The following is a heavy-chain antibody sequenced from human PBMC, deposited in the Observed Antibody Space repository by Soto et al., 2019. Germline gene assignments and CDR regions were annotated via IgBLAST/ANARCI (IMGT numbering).Heavy chain of an antibody. CDR1: GGSIRDYF. D-gene: IGHD4-17*01. V-gene: IGHV4-59*01. J-gene: IGHJ4*02. CDR2: IYYSGRT. CDR3: ARVGGDDFGDSGGFDY. Sequence: SETLSLTCTVSGGSIRDYFWTWIRQPPGKGLEWIGYIYYSGRTNYNPSLKSRVSISVDTSKNLFSLQLRSVTAADTAVYYCARVGGDDFGDSGGFDYWGQGTLVTVSP.